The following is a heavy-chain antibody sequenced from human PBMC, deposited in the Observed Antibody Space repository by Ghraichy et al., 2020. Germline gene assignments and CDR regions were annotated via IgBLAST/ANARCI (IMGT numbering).Heavy chain of an antibody. J-gene: IGHJ4*02. V-gene: IGHV1-24*01. D-gene: IGHD3-3*01. CDR3: ATGQGDFWSGPTRIRFDY. Sequence: ASVKLSCKVSGYTLTELSMHWVRQAPGKGLEWMGGFDPEDGETIYAQKFQGRVTMTEDTSTDTAYMELSSLRSEDTAVYYCATGQGDFWSGPTRIRFDYWGQGTLVTVSS. CDR1: GYTLTELS. CDR2: FDPEDGET.